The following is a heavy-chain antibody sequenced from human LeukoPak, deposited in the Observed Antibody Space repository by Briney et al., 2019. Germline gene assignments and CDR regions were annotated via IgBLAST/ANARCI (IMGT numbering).Heavy chain of an antibody. D-gene: IGHD5-24*01. CDR2: IYPGDSDT. CDR3: ASRKKGMATAGFDY. Sequence: GESLKISCKGSGYIFTTYWIGWVRQMPGKGLEWMGIIYPGDSDTRYSPSFQGHVTISADSSRSTAYLQWSSLKTSDTAIYYRASRKKGMATAGFDYWGQGTLVTVSS. V-gene: IGHV5-51*01. J-gene: IGHJ4*02. CDR1: GYIFTTYW.